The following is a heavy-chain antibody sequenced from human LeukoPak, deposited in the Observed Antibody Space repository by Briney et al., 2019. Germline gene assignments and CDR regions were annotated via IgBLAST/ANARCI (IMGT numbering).Heavy chain of an antibody. J-gene: IGHJ4*02. V-gene: IGHV3-30*18. D-gene: IGHD3-9*01. CDR1: GFTFSSYA. Sequence: PGGSLRLSCAASGFTFSSYAMSWVRQAPGKGLEWVAVMSYEGTNKYYADSVKGRFTISRDNSKNTLYLQMNSLRAEDTAVYYCAKDVERLDYFDYCGQGTLVTVSS. CDR2: MSYEGTNK. CDR3: AKDVERLDYFDY.